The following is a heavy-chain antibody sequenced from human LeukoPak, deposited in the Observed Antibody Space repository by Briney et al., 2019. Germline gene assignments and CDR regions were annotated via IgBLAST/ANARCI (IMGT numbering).Heavy chain of an antibody. Sequence: GGSLRLSCAASGFTVSSNYMSWVRQAPGKGLEWVSVIYSGGSTYYADSVKGRFTISRDNSKNTLYLQMNSLRAEDTAVYYCARDGGKQWLNPFDYWGQGTLVTVSS. CDR3: ARDGGKQWLNPFDY. D-gene: IGHD6-19*01. CDR1: GFTVSSNY. J-gene: IGHJ4*02. CDR2: IYSGGST. V-gene: IGHV3-66*01.